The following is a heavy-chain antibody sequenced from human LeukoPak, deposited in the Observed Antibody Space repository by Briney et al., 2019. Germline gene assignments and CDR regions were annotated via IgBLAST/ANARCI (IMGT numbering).Heavy chain of an antibody. V-gene: IGHV1-2*02. CDR3: ARDILTGSQSRFQH. Sequence: ASVKVSCKASGYTFTGYYMHWVRQAPGQGLEWMGWINPNSGGTNYAQKFQGRVTMTRDTSISTAYMELSRLRSDDTAVYYCARDILTGSQSRFQHWGQGTLVTVSS. CDR1: GYTFTGYY. J-gene: IGHJ1*01. CDR2: INPNSGGT. D-gene: IGHD3-9*01.